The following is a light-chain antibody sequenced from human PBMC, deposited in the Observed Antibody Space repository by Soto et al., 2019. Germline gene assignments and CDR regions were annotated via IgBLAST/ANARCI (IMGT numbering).Light chain of an antibody. V-gene: IGKV3-11*01. CDR3: QQCNSWPQWT. CDR1: QSVGTF. Sequence: EIVLTQSPATLFLSPGLRAPLSRMASQSVGTFFAWYQQKPGQAPRLLIYDASNRATGIPTRFSGSGSGTDFTLTISRLEPEDFAVYYCQQCNSWPQWTFGQGTKVDI. CDR2: DAS. J-gene: IGKJ1*01.